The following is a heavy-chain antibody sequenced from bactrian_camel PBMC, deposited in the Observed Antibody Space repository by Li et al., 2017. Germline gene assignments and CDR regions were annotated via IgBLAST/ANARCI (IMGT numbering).Heavy chain of an antibody. D-gene: IGHD2*01. V-gene: IGHV3S1*01. CDR3: VKEVFGGGWSDFDY. J-gene: IGHJ6*01. CDR1: GYRYRTYC. CDR2: IDADGAA. Sequence: HVQLVESGGGSAQAGGSLRLSCAASGYRYRTYCMGWFRQLPGKEREGVAGIDADGAASYADSVKGRFAISRDTSKSTLYLQLNSLKTGDTAMYYCVKEVFGGGWSDFDYWGQGIQVTVS.